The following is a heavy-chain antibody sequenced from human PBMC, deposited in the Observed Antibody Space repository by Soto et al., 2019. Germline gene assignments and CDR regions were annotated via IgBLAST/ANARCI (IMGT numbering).Heavy chain of an antibody. Sequence: QVQLVQSGAEVKKPGSSVKVSCKASGGSLSNYGISWVRQAPGQGLEWMGAIIPVFGTPNYAQTFQDRVTXXAXXAPTTVYLEVRSLTSEDTAVYYCASGDATKIVVTTYYAMDVWGQGTTVTVSS. CDR3: ASGDATKIVVTTYYAMDV. CDR2: IIPVFGTP. D-gene: IGHD3-22*01. V-gene: IGHV1-69*12. CDR1: GGSLSNYG. J-gene: IGHJ6*02.